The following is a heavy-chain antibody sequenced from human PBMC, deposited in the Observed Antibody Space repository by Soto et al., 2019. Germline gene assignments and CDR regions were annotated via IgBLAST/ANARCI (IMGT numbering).Heavy chain of an antibody. CDR1: GFTFSSYG. D-gene: IGHD3-22*01. CDR3: ARVGPYYYDSSGYYYDRGAFDI. CDR2: IWYDGSNK. Sequence: GGSLRLCCAASGFTFSSYGMHWVRQAPGKGLEWVAVIWYDGSNKYYADSVKGRFTISRDNSKNTLYLQMNSLRAEDTAVYYCARVGPYYYDSSGYYYDRGAFDIWGQGTMVTVSS. V-gene: IGHV3-33*01. J-gene: IGHJ3*02.